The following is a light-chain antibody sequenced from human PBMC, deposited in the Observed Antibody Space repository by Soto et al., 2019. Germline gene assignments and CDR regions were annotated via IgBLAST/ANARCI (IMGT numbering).Light chain of an antibody. J-gene: IGKJ1*01. Sequence: EIVMTPSQATLSVSPGERANLSCRASQSVSTSLAWYQQKPGRAPRLLISGISKRATGIPDRFSGSGSGTDFTLTISRLEPEDFAVYYCQQYGSSGTFGQGTKVAIK. CDR1: QSVSTS. CDR2: GIS. CDR3: QQYGSSGT. V-gene: IGKV3-20*01.